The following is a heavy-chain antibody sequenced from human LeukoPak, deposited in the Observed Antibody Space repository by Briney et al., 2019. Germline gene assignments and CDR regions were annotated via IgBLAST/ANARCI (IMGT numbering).Heavy chain of an antibody. Sequence: PGGSLRLSCAAAGITVSNAWMTWVRQAPGKGLEWVGRIKSRTDGGATDYAAPVKGRFTISRDASKNTNYLQMSSLKIDDTAVYYCTIEERDSSGCYVYLRNWGQGTLVTVSS. CDR3: TIEERDSSGCYVYLRN. V-gene: IGHV3-15*01. J-gene: IGHJ1*01. D-gene: IGHD6-19*01. CDR1: GITVSNAW. CDR2: IKSRTDGGAT.